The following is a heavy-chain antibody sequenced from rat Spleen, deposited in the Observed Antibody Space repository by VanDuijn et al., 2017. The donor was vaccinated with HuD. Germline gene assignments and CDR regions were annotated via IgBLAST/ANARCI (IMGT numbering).Heavy chain of an antibody. V-gene: IGHV5-58*01. CDR3: AKDREYYGYNSFDF. J-gene: IGHJ2*01. Sequence: EVQLVETGGGLVQPGRSLRLSCVASGFTFSGYWMYWTRQAPGKGLEWVSAINTDGGGTYYPDSVKGRFTISRDNAENTVYLQMNSLRSEDTATYYCAKDREYYGYNSFDFWGQGVMVTVSS. CDR1: GFTFSGYW. CDR2: INTDGGGT. D-gene: IGHD1-9*01.